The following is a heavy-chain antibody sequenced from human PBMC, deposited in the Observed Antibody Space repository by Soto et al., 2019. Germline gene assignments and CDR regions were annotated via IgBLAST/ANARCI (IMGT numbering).Heavy chain of an antibody. CDR1: GYSFTSYW. V-gene: IGHV5-51*01. CDR2: IYPGDSDT. CDR3: ARPSKYYHNLALAGY. D-gene: IGHD3-3*02. J-gene: IGHJ4*02. Sequence: PGESLKISCKGSGYSFTSYWIGWVRQMPGKGLEWMGIIYPGDSDTRYSPSFQGQVSISADKSISTAYLQWSSLKASDTAMYYCARPSKYYHNLALAGYWGQGTLVTVSS.